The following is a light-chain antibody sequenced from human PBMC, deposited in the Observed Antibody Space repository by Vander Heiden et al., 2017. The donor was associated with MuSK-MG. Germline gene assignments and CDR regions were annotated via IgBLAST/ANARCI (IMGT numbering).Light chain of an antibody. J-gene: IGKJ1*01. V-gene: IGKV3-15*01. CDR2: GAS. CDR3: QQYNDWPPWT. CDR1: RSVSSN. Sequence: EIVLTQSPATLSVSPGERATLSCRASRSVSSNLAWYQQKPGQAPRLLIYGASTRATGIPARFSGSGYGTEFTLTISTRQSEDFAVYYCQQYNDWPPWTFGQGTKVEIK.